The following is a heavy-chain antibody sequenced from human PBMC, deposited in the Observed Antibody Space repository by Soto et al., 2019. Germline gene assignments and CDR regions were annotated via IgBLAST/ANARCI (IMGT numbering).Heavy chain of an antibody. Sequence: ASVKVSCKASGYTFTGYYMHWVRQAPGQGLEWMGWINPNSGGTNYAQKFQGWVTMTRDTSISTAYMELSRLRSDDTAVYYCAREVQGYSSSSSWEYYSDYWGHGTLVHVSS. V-gene: IGHV1-2*04. J-gene: IGHJ4*01. CDR2: INPNSGGT. D-gene: IGHD6-13*01. CDR3: AREVQGYSSSSSWEYYSDY. CDR1: GYTFTGYY.